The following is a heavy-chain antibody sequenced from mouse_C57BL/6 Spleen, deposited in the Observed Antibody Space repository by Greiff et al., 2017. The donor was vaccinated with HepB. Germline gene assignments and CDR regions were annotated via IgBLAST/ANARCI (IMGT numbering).Heavy chain of an antibody. CDR2: IYPGSGNT. CDR3: ARGVLRGFDY. J-gene: IGHJ2*01. V-gene: IGHV1-76*01. D-gene: IGHD1-1*01. Sequence: VKLMESGAELVRPGASVKLSCKASGYTFTDYYINWVKQRPGQGLEWIARIYPGSGNTYYNEKFKGKATLTAEKSSSTAYMQLSSLTSEDSAVYFCARGVLRGFDYWGQGTTLTVSS. CDR1: GYTFTDYY.